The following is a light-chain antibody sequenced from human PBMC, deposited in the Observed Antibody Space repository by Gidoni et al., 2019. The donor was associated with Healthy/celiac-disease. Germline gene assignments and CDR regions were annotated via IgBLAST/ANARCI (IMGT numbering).Light chain of an antibody. CDR3: QQYNNWPPWT. V-gene: IGKV3-15*01. CDR2: GAS. CDR1: QSVSST. Sequence: EIVMTPSPATLSVSPGARATLSCRASQSVSSTLAWYQPKPGQAPRLLIYGASTRATGIPARFSCSGSGTEFTLTISSLQSEDFAVYYCQQYNNWPPWTFGQGTKVEIK. J-gene: IGKJ1*01.